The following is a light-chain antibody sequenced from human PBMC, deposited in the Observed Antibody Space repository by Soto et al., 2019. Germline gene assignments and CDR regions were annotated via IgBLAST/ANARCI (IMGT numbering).Light chain of an antibody. J-gene: IGKJ5*01. V-gene: IGKV3-15*01. CDR1: QSVSSN. CDR3: QQYNNWLIT. CDR2: GAS. Sequence: EIVMTQSPATLSVSPGERATLSCRASQSVSSNLAWYQQIPGQAPRLLIYGASTRATGIPARFSGSGSGTEFTLTISSLQSEDFAVYYCQQYNNWLITFGQGTRLEIK.